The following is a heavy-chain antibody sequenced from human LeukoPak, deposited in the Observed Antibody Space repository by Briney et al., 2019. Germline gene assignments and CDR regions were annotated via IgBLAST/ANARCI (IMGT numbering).Heavy chain of an antibody. CDR2: IWYDGSNK. CDR3: SLHYYDSSGPDY. CDR1: GFTFSSYG. Sequence: GGSLRLSCAASGFTFSSYGMHWVRQAPGKGLEWVAVIWYDGSNKYYADSVKGRFTISRDNSKNTLYLQMNSLGAEDTAVYYCSLHYYDSSGPDYWGQGTLVTVSS. J-gene: IGHJ4*02. V-gene: IGHV3-33*01. D-gene: IGHD3-22*01.